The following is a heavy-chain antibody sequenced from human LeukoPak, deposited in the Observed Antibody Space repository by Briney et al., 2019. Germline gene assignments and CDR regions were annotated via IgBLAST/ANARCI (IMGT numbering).Heavy chain of an antibody. V-gene: IGHV1-69*01. CDR2: IIPIFGTA. Sequence: SVKVSCKASGGTFISYAISWVRQAPGQGLEWMGGIIPIFGTANYAQKFQGRVTITADESTSTAYMELSSLRSEDTAVYYCARGPPVSYSSGWYYFDYWGQGTLVTVSS. CDR1: GGTFISYA. CDR3: ARGPPVSYSSGWYYFDY. D-gene: IGHD6-19*01. J-gene: IGHJ4*02.